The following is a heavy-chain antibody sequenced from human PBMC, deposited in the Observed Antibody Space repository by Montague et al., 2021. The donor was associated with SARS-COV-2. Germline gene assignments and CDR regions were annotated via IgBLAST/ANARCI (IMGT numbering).Heavy chain of an antibody. CDR2: IYYSGST. CDR3: ARSSLLWFSFALCNCFDP. CDR1: GGSISSYY. D-gene: IGHD3-10*01. Sequence: SETLSLTCTVSGGSISSYYWNWIRQPPGKGLEWVGSIYYSGSTYYNPSLKSRVTISVDTSKNQFSLKLSSVTAADTAVYYCARSSLLWFSFALCNCFDPWGQGTLVTVSS. V-gene: IGHV4-59*05. J-gene: IGHJ5*02.